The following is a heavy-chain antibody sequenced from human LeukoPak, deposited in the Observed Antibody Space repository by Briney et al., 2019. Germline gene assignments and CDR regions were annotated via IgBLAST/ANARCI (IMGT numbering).Heavy chain of an antibody. CDR2: INPNNGGT. V-gene: IGHV1-2*02. J-gene: IGHJ4*02. CDR3: ARDLKMGYSSGRYSWGTGSSNDY. CDR1: GYTFTDYY. Sequence: ASVKVSCKASGYTFTDYYIHWVRQAPGQGLEWMGWINPNNGGTNYAQKFQGRVTMTTDTSTSTAYMELRSLRSDDTAVYYCARDLKMGYSSGRYSWGTGSSNDYWGQGTLVTVSS. D-gene: IGHD6-19*01.